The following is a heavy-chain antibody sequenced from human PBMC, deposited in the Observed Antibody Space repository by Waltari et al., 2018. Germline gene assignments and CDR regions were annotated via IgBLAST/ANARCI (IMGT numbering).Heavy chain of an antibody. V-gene: IGHV3-7*01. J-gene: IGHJ3*01. CDR3: ARSPGGHAFDF. CDR2: RKEDGSEK. CDR1: GFTFSGYW. Sequence: EVQLVESGGGLVQPGGSLRLSCAASGFTFSGYWMPWGGQAPGKGLEWVANRKEDGSEKDYVDSVKGRFTSSRDNAKNSLYLQMSSLRAEDTALYYCARSPGGHAFDFWGQWTMVTVSS.